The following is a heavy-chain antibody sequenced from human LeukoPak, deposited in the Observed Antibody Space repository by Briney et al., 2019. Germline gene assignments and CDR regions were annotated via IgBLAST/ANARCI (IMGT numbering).Heavy chain of an antibody. V-gene: IGHV3-7*01. D-gene: IGHD4-17*01. CDR1: GFTFSSYW. Sequence: PGGSLRLSCAASGFTFSSYWMSWVRQAPGKGLEWVANIKQDGSEKYYVDSVKGRFTISRDNAKNSLYLQMNSLRAEDTAVYYCAYGDYVGYFDYWGQGTLVTVSS. CDR3: AYGDYVGYFDY. J-gene: IGHJ4*02. CDR2: IKQDGSEK.